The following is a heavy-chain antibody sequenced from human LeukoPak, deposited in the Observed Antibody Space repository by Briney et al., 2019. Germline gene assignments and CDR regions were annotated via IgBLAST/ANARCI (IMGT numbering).Heavy chain of an antibody. J-gene: IGHJ3*02. Sequence: PGESLRLSCAASGFSFSSYWMSWVRQAPGKGLEWVANIKQDGSKKYYVDSVKGRFTISRDNAKNSLYLQMNSLRAEDTAVYYCARDTPYDSSGYPLDMWGQGTMVTVSS. V-gene: IGHV3-7*01. CDR2: IKQDGSKK. CDR3: ARDTPYDSSGYPLDM. D-gene: IGHD3-22*01. CDR1: GFSFSSYW.